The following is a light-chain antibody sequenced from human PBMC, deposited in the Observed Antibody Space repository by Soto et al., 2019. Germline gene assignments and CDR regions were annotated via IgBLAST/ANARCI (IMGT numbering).Light chain of an antibody. CDR2: GAS. Sequence: EIVLTQSPGTLSLSPGERATLSCRASQSVSSSYLAWYQQKPGQAPRLLIYGASSRATGIPDRFSGSGSGTDFTLTSRLEPEDFAVYYCQQYGSSFTFGPGTKVDIK. V-gene: IGKV3-20*01. CDR3: QQYGSSFT. CDR1: QSVSSSY. J-gene: IGKJ3*01.